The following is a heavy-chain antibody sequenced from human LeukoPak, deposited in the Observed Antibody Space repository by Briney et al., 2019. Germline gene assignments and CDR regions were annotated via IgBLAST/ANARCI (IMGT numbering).Heavy chain of an antibody. J-gene: IGHJ4*02. CDR1: GYTFTSYA. Sequence: ASVKVSCKASGYTFTSYAMHWVRQAPGQRLEWMGWINAGNGNTKYSQKFQGRVTITRDTSASTAYMELSSLRSEDTAVYYCARGRDSSGYYGFFDYWGQGTLVTVSS. CDR3: ARGRDSSGYYGFFDY. CDR2: INAGNGNT. V-gene: IGHV1-3*01. D-gene: IGHD3-22*01.